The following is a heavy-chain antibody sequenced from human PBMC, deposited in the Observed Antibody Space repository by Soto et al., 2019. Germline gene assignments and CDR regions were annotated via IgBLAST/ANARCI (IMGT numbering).Heavy chain of an antibody. CDR3: ATIGGNIPDYYYYYMDV. Sequence: SETLSLTCAVYGGSFSGYQWTWIRQIPGKGLEWIGEINDSGNTNYNPSLKSRVTISVDTPKNQFSLKLSSVTAADTAMYYCATIGGNIPDYYYYYMDVWGKGTTVTVSS. J-gene: IGHJ6*03. V-gene: IGHV4-34*01. D-gene: IGHD3-10*01. CDR2: INDSGNT. CDR1: GGSFSGYQ.